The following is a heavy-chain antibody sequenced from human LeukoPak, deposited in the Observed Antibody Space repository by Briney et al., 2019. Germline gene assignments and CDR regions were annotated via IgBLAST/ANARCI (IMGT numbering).Heavy chain of an antibody. CDR1: GFSFSTFV. CDR2: IWYDGGNI. CDR3: ARDGDLTKQLATGCFDY. D-gene: IGHD6-13*01. Sequence: PGRSLRLSCAASGFSFSTFVMHWVRQAPGKGLEWVALIWYDGGNIFYADSVKGRFTISRDNSKNTLYLQMNSLRDEDTAVYYCARDGDLTKQLATGCFDYWGQGSLVTVSS. V-gene: IGHV3-33*01. J-gene: IGHJ4*02.